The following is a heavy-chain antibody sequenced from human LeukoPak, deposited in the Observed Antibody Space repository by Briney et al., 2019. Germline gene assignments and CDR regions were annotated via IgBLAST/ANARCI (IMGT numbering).Heavy chain of an antibody. CDR2: IYYSGST. J-gene: IGHJ4*02. V-gene: IGHV4-59*08. CDR1: GGSISSYY. Sequence: SETLSLTCTVSGGSISSYYWSWIRKPPGKGLEWIGYIYYSGSTNYNPSLKSRVTISVDTSKNQFSLKLSSVTAADTAVYYCARHRPGPYDYWGQGTLATVSS. CDR3: ARHRPGPYDY.